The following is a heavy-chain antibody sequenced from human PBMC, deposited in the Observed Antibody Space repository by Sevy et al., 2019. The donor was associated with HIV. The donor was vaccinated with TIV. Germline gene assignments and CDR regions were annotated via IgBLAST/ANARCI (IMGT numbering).Heavy chain of an antibody. CDR2: INNNGSNP. D-gene: IGHD3-10*01. J-gene: IGHJ3*02. V-gene: IGHV3-74*01. CDR3: GREMISMVPGVPDAFDI. Sequence: GGSLRLSCAASGFTFGNYWMHWVRQAPGKGLVWISRINNNGSNPNSAGSGKGRFTPSGDNAKNTLYLQMNSLRAEDTAVYYCGREMISMVPGVPDAFDIWGQGTMVTVSS. CDR1: GFTFGNYW.